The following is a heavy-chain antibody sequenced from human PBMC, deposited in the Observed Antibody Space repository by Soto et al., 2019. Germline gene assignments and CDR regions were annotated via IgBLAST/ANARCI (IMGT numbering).Heavy chain of an antibody. CDR1: GFTFSSYW. D-gene: IGHD3-10*01. V-gene: IGHV3-7*01. Sequence: GESLKISCAASGFTFSSYWMSWVRQAPGKGLEWVANIKQDGSEKYYVDSVKGRFTISRDNAKNSLYLQMNSLRAEDTAVYYCARVSGVQNWFDPWGQGTLVTVSS. J-gene: IGHJ5*02. CDR3: ARVSGVQNWFDP. CDR2: IKQDGSEK.